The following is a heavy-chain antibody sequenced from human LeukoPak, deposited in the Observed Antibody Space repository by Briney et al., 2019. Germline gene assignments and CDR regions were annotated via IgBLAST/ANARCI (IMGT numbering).Heavy chain of an antibody. V-gene: IGHV3-21*01. CDR3: ANNRGGDYDSSFNY. CDR1: DFTFSSYT. D-gene: IGHD2-21*02. J-gene: IGHJ4*02. CDR2: ISSSGLYI. Sequence: PEGSLRLSCAASDFTFSSYTMNWVRQAPGKGLEWVSSISSSGLYIYYADSVKGRFTISRDNAKNSLYLQMNSLRAEDTAVFYCANNRGGDYDSSFNYWGQGTLVTVSS.